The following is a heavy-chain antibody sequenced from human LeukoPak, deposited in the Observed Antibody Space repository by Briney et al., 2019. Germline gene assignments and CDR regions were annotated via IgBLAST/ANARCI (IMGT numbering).Heavy chain of an antibody. CDR2: IYYSGST. Sequence: PSETLSLTCTVSGGSISSYYWSWIRQPPGKGLEWIGYIYYSGSTNYNPSLKSRVTISVDTSKNQFSLKLSSVTAADTAVYYCACYDILTGYYNGECFQHWGQGTLVTVSS. J-gene: IGHJ1*01. CDR1: GGSISSYY. V-gene: IGHV4-59*08. CDR3: ACYDILTGYYNGECFQH. D-gene: IGHD3-9*01.